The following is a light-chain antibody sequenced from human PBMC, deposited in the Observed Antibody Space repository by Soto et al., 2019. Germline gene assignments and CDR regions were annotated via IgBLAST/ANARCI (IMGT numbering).Light chain of an antibody. CDR1: SCDVGGYNY. Sequence: QSALTQPRSVSGSPEQSVTISCTGTSCDVGGYNYDSWYEQHPVKAPKLMIYDVTKRPSGVPDRFSGSKSGNTASLTISGLQAEDEADYYCCSYAGSYTWVFGTGTKLTVL. V-gene: IGLV2-11*01. CDR3: CSYAGSYTWV. J-gene: IGLJ1*01. CDR2: DVT.